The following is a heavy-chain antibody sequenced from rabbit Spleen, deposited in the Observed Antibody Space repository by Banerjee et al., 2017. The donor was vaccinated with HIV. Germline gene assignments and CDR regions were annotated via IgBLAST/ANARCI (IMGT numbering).Heavy chain of an antibody. D-gene: IGHD1-1*01. Sequence: LEESGGGLVKPGGTLTLTCTVSGFSFSSSWICWVRQAPGKGLEWIACIDTSDGDTDYANWPKGRFTISKASSTTVTLQMTSLTAADTATYFCARNYMNVFDPWGPGTLVTVS. CDR1: GFSFSSSW. J-gene: IGHJ2*01. CDR2: IDTSDGDT. V-gene: IGHV1S45*01. CDR3: ARNYMNVFDP.